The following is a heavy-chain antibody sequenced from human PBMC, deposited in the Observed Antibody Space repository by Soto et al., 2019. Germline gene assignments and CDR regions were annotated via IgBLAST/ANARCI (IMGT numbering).Heavy chain of an antibody. J-gene: IGHJ4*02. Sequence: EVQLVGSGGGLVQAGGSLRLSCEASGFTLSTYEMNWVRQAPGKGLEWVSFTSTRGSTIYYADSVKGRFTVSRDNAKNSVYLQMNSLRAEDTAVYYCARGDRYGDYGEFWGQGTLVTVSS. V-gene: IGHV3-48*03. CDR2: TSTRGSTI. D-gene: IGHD4-17*01. CDR1: GFTLSTYE. CDR3: ARGDRYGDYGEF.